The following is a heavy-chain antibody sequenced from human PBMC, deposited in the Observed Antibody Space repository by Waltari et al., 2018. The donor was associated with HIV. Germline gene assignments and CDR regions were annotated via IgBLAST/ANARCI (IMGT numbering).Heavy chain of an antibody. CDR1: GGSFSGYY. V-gene: IGHV4-34*01. CDR3: ARIPRPMYGSGSFKPTHAFDY. D-gene: IGHD3-10*01. Sequence: QVQLQQWGAGLLKPSETLSLTCAVYGGSFSGYYWSWIRQPPGKGLEWIGEINHSGSTNYNPSLKSRVTISVDTSKNQFSLKLSSVTAADTAVYYCARIPRPMYGSGSFKPTHAFDYWGQGTLVTVSS. J-gene: IGHJ4*02. CDR2: INHSGST.